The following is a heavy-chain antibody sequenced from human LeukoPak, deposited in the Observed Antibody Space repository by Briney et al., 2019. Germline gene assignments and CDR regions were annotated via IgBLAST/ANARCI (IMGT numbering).Heavy chain of an antibody. J-gene: IGHJ4*02. CDR3: ARLTWEMVRGEYYFDY. CDR2: VKQDGSEN. CDR1: GFIFSSYW. V-gene: IGHV3-7*05. Sequence: GGSLRLSCSASGFIFSSYWMSWVRQAPGKGLEWVANVKQDGSENYYVDSVKGRFTISRDNAKNSLYLQMNSLRAEDTALYYCARLTWEMVRGEYYFDYWGQGTLVTVSS. D-gene: IGHD3-10*01.